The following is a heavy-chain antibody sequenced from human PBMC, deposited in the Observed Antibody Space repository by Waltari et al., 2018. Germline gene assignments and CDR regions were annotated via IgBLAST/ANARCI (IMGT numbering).Heavy chain of an antibody. CDR3: ARLSYHMVTGYGWFDP. Sequence: QLQLQESGPGLVKPSETLSLTCTVSGGSISSESYYWGWIRQPPGKGLEWIGIISDSGATCYSPSLMSRVTISVDTSKYHFSLMLSSVTAADTAVYYCARLSYHMVTGYGWFDPWGLGTLVTVSS. CDR1: GGSISSESYY. D-gene: IGHD3-9*01. CDR2: ISDSGAT. V-gene: IGHV4-39*01. J-gene: IGHJ5*02.